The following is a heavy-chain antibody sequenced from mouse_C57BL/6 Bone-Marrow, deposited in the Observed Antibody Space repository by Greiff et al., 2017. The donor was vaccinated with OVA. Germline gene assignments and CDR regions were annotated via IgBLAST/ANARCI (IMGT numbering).Heavy chain of an antibody. J-gene: IGHJ3*01. Sequence: EVQRVESGPGLVKPSQSLSLTCSVTGYSITSGYYWNWIRQFPGNKLEWMGYISYDGSNNYNPSLKNRISITRDTSKNQFFLKLNSVTTEDTATYYCARAIYYGNSWFAYWGQGTLVTVSA. V-gene: IGHV3-6*01. CDR2: ISYDGSN. CDR1: GYSITSGYY. CDR3: ARAIYYGNSWFAY. D-gene: IGHD2-1*01.